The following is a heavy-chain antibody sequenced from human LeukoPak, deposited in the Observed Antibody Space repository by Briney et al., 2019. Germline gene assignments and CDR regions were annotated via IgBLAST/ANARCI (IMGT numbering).Heavy chain of an antibody. CDR1: GFTFSSYA. CDR3: ARDSRDCSSTSCYSDY. J-gene: IGHJ4*02. Sequence: GGSLRLSCAASGFTFSSYAMHWVRQAPGKGLEWVAVISYDGSNKYYADSVKGRFTISRDNSKNTPYLQMNSLRAEDTAVYYCARDSRDCSSTSCYSDYWGQGTLVTVSS. V-gene: IGHV3-30*04. CDR2: ISYDGSNK. D-gene: IGHD2-2*01.